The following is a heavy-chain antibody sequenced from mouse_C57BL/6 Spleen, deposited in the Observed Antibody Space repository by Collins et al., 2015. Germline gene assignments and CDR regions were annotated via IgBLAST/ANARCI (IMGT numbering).Heavy chain of an antibody. CDR1: GYTFTSYW. J-gene: IGHJ3*01. V-gene: IGHV1-52*01. Sequence: QVQLQQPGAELVRPGSSVRLSCKASGYTFTSYWMHWVKQRPIQGLEWIGNIDPSDSENHYNQKFKDKATLTVDKSSSTAYMQLSSLTSEDSAVYYCARGDDGYPAWFAYWGQGTLVTVSA. D-gene: IGHD2-3*01. CDR3: ARGDDGYPAWFAY. CDR2: IDPSDSEN.